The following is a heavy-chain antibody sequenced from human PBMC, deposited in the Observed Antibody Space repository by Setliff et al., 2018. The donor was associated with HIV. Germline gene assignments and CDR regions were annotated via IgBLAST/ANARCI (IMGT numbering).Heavy chain of an antibody. Sequence: GGSLRLSCAASGFTFSSYAMTWVRQAPGKGVEWVSVIFSGGDSTYYADSVKGRFIISRDNSKNTLYLQMNSLRAEDTAVYYCAKVGTYSSTWYFDLWGRGTLVTVSS. V-gene: IGHV3-23*03. CDR3: AKVGTYSSTWYFDL. J-gene: IGHJ2*01. CDR2: IFSGGDST. CDR1: GFTFSSYA. D-gene: IGHD6-13*01.